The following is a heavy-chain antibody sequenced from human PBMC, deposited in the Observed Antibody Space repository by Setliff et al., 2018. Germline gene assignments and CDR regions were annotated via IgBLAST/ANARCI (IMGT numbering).Heavy chain of an antibody. CDR1: GASITNINYY. CDR2: IFYRGRT. Sequence: SETLSLTCTVSGASITNINYYWGLIRQPPGKGLEWIGSIFYRGRTFYNPSLKSRVTISVDTSKNQFSLTLSSVTAADTAVYYCARLPNYVWGSPVDCWGQGTLVTVSS. J-gene: IGHJ4*02. CDR3: ARLPNYVWGSPVDC. D-gene: IGHD3-16*01. V-gene: IGHV4-39*01.